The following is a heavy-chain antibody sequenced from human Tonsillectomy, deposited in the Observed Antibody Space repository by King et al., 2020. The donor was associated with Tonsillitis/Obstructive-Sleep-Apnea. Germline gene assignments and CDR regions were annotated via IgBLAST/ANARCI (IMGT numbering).Heavy chain of an antibody. Sequence: VQLQQWGAGLLKPSETLSLTCAVYGGSFSGYYWNWIRQPPGKGLEWIGEINDSGSTNFKPSLKSRVTISVDTSKNQFSLKLASATAADTAVYYCARGPRRAYNWNYHYYFDYWGQGTLVTVSS. CDR2: INDSGST. J-gene: IGHJ4*02. CDR1: GGSFSGYY. D-gene: IGHD1-7*01. V-gene: IGHV4-34*01. CDR3: ARGPRRAYNWNYHYYFDY.